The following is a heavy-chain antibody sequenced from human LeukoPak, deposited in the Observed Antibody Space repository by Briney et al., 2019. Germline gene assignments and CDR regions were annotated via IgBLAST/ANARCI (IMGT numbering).Heavy chain of an antibody. V-gene: IGHV5-51*01. CDR1: GYSFTSYW. D-gene: IGHD4-17*01. CDR2: IYPGDSDT. Sequence: GESLKIFCKGSGYSFTSYWIGWVRQMPGKGLEWMGIIYPGDSDTRYSPSFQGQVTISADKSISTAYLQWSSLKASDTAMYYCARRPPQTTVTTYMDYWGQGTLVTVSS. J-gene: IGHJ4*02. CDR3: ARRPPQTTVTTYMDY.